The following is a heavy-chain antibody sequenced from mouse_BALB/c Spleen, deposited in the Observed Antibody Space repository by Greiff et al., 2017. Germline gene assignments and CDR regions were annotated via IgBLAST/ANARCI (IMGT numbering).Heavy chain of an antibody. CDR2: ISSGGST. V-gene: IGHV5-6-5*01. Sequence: EVKLVESGGGLVKPGGSLKLSCAASGFTFSSYAMSWVRQTPEKRLEWVASISSGGSTYYPDSVKGRFTISRDNARNILYLQMSSLRSEDTAMYYCARGSLTYYFDYWGQGTTLTVSS. D-gene: IGHD2-12*01. CDR3: ARGSLTYYFDY. J-gene: IGHJ2*01. CDR1: GFTFSSYA.